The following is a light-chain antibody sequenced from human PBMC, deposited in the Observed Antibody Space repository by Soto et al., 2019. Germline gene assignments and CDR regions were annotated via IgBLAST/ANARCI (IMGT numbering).Light chain of an antibody. CDR1: GSNIGTNT. CDR3: AAWDGSLNNVL. CDR2: GDN. V-gene: IGLV1-44*01. Sequence: QPVLTQPPSASGTPGQRVTISCSGGGSNIGTNTVNWYRQLPGTAPKLVIFGDNQRPSGVPDRFSGSKSGTSASLAISGLQSEDEADYYCAAWDGSLNNVLFGGGTKVTVL. J-gene: IGLJ2*01.